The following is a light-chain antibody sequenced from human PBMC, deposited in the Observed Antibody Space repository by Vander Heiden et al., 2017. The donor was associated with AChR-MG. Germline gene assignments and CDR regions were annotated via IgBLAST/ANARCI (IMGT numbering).Light chain of an antibody. J-gene: IGLJ2*01. CDR1: SPNIGRTY. CDR3: AAWDDSLSGL. V-gene: IGLV1-47*01. CDR2: RNN. Sequence: HSVLTQPPSASGTPGQRVTISCSGSSPNIGRTYLYRYQHHPGTAPKLLIYRNNQRPSGVPDRFSGSRAGTSASLGISGLRSEDEADYYCAAWDDSLSGLFGGGTKLTVL.